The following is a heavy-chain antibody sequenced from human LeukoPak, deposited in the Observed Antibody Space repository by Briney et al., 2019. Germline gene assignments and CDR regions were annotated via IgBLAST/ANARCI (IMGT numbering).Heavy chain of an antibody. J-gene: IGHJ4*02. CDR1: GFIFKTYA. CDR2: ISGSGANT. Sequence: GGSLRLSCAGSGFIFKTYALGWVRQAPGKGLEWVSAISGSGANTDYAHFVKGRFVISRDNSKNTLYLQMNSLRAEDTAVYYCAKYSVQLWDNFDYWGQGTLVTVSS. D-gene: IGHD5-18*01. CDR3: AKYSVQLWDNFDY. V-gene: IGHV3-23*01.